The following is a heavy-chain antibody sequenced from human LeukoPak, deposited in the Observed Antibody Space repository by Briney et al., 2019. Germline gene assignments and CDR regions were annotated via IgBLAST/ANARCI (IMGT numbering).Heavy chain of an antibody. Sequence: ASVKVSCKVSGYTLTELSMHWVRQAPGKGLEWMGGFDPEDGETIYAQKFQGRVTMTEDTSTDTAYMELSSLRSEDTAVYYCAIPGGSSRDFDYWGQGTLVTASS. CDR3: AIPGGSSRDFDY. CDR2: FDPEDGET. J-gene: IGHJ4*02. D-gene: IGHD6-13*01. CDR1: GYTLTELS. V-gene: IGHV1-24*01.